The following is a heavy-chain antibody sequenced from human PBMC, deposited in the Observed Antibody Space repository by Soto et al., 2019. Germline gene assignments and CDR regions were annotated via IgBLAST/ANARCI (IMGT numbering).Heavy chain of an antibody. CDR2: IYYTGNP. CDR3: ARARTSSAVDFDY. V-gene: IGHV4-59*01. D-gene: IGHD6-19*01. J-gene: IGHJ4*02. Sequence: QVQLQESGPGLVKPSETLSLTCTVSGGSISSYYWSWIRQPPGKGLEWIGYIYYTGNPNYNPSLKSRVTISVDTSKNQFSLKLTSLTAADTAVYYCARARTSSAVDFDYWGQGTLVTVSS. CDR1: GGSISSYY.